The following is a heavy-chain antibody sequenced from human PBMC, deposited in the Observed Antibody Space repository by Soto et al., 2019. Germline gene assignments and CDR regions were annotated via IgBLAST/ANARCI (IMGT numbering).Heavy chain of an antibody. CDR2: IYYSGST. D-gene: IGHD6-25*01. V-gene: IGHV4-59*01. CDR1: GGSISSYY. Sequence: SATLSLTCTVSGGSISSYYWSWIRQPPGKGLEWIGYIYYSGSTNYNPSVKGRFTISRDNSKNTLYLQMNSLRAEDTAVYYCAKTPPGGPFDYWGQGTLVTV. CDR3: AKTPPGGPFDY. J-gene: IGHJ4*02.